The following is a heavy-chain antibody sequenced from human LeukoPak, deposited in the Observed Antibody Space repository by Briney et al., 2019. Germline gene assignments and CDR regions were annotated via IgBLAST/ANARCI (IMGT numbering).Heavy chain of an antibody. CDR3: ARETFYYYDSSDDYGIFDY. CDR1: GFTVSSSY. J-gene: IGHJ4*02. CDR2: IYRGGST. V-gene: IGHV3-66*01. D-gene: IGHD3-22*01. Sequence: GGSLRLSCAASGFTVSSSYMSWVRQAPGKGLEWVSVIYRGGSTNYADSVKGRFAISRDNSKNTLYLQMNSLRADDTAVYYCARETFYYYDSSDDYGIFDYWGQGTLVSVSS.